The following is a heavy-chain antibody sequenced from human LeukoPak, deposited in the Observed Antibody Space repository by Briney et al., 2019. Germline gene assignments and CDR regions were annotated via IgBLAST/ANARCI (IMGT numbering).Heavy chain of an antibody. CDR2: ILPILGVT. CDR1: GGTFSSDA. V-gene: IGHV1-69*04. CDR3: ARVPGRAVAGRAGWFDI. J-gene: IGHJ5*01. Sequence: GASVNVSCKASGGTFSSDAVTWVRQAPGQGLEWVGRILPILGVTKYAEKFQGRLKMSADTSTNTAYMDLNSLTSDDTAVYFCARVPGRAVAGRAGWFDIWGQGTLVTVSS. D-gene: IGHD6-19*01.